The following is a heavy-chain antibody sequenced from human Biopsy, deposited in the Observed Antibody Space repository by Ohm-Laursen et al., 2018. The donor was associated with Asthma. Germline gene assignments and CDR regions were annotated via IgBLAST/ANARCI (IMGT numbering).Heavy chain of an antibody. CDR1: GFNFHKYG. CDR3: AKDRVAGRSYYFDY. CDR2: ILFDGRKI. J-gene: IGHJ4*02. Sequence: RSLRLSCSASGFNFHKYGMNWDRRGPGKGLEWVAQILFDGRKINYPDSVKGRFTIARDNSKNMVYLQMNSLRPEDTAVYYCAKDRVAGRSYYFDYWGQGSLVSVSS. V-gene: IGHV3-30*18. D-gene: IGHD6-13*01.